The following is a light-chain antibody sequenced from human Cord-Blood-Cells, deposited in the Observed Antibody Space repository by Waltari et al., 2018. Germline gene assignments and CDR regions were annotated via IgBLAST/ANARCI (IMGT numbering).Light chain of an antibody. CDR1: KLGDQY. CDR2: QDS. CDR3: QAWDSSTLYV. V-gene: IGLV3-1*01. Sequence: SYELTQPPSVSVSPGQTASITCSGDKLGDQYACWYQQKPGQSPVLVIYQDSKRPSGIPERFSGSNSGNTATLTISGTQAMDEADYDCQAWDSSTLYVFGTGTKVTVL. J-gene: IGLJ1*01.